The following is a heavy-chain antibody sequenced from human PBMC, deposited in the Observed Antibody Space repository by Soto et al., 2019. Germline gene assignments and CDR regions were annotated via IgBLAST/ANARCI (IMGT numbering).Heavy chain of an antibody. Sequence: PSETLSLTCTVPGGSLSNYYWSWIRQPPGKGLEWIGYVYYTGSTSYNPSLKRRVTFSADSSRGQFSLRLNSVTAADTAVYYCARTVLGPDLLADSFVDYYYYMDVWGQGTTVTVSS. CDR3: ARTVLGPDLLADSFVDYYYYMDV. J-gene: IGHJ6*03. V-gene: IGHV4-59*08. CDR1: GGSLSNYY. D-gene: IGHD3-9*01. CDR2: VYYTGST.